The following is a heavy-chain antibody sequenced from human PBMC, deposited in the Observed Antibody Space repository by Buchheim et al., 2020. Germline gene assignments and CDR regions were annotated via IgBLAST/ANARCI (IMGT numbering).Heavy chain of an antibody. CDR3: ARFPVQRKPY. V-gene: IGHV4-59*01. CDR2: IYYSGST. J-gene: IGHJ4*02. D-gene: IGHD5-24*01. Sequence: QVLLQESGPGMVKPSETLSLTCNVSGASMNDYYWSWIRQPPGKGLEWLGYIYYSGSTNYNPPLKSRVTISIETSKNQFSLRLTSVTAADTAVYYCARFPVQRKPYWGQGIL. CDR1: GASMNDYY.